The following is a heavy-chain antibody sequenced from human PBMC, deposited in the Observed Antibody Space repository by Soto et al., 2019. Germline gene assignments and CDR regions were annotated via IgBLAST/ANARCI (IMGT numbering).Heavy chain of an antibody. Sequence: GGSLSLSCAASGFTFDDYGMSWVRHAPGKGLERVSGINWNGGSTGYADSVKGRFTISRDNAKNSLYLQMNSLRAEDTALYHCARDRTIFGSGAFDIWGQGTMVTVSS. J-gene: IGHJ3*02. D-gene: IGHD3-3*01. CDR3: ARDRTIFGSGAFDI. V-gene: IGHV3-20*01. CDR2: INWNGGST. CDR1: GFTFDDYG.